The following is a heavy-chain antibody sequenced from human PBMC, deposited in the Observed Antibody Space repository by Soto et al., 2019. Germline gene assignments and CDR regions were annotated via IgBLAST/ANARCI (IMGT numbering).Heavy chain of an antibody. CDR3: ARADYEILTGSYAMDV. CDR1: DDFISSYY. D-gene: IGHD3-9*01. Sequence: SETLSLTCTVSDDFISSYYWSWIRQPAGKGLEWIGRVSTSGATNYNPSLESRVTMSVDTSKKQFSLKLTSVTAADTAVYFCARADYEILTGSYAMDVWGQGTTVTSP. V-gene: IGHV4-4*07. J-gene: IGHJ6*02. CDR2: VSTSGAT.